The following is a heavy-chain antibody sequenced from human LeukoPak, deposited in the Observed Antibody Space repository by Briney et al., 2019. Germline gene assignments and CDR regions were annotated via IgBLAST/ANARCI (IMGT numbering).Heavy chain of an antibody. Sequence: PSETLSLTCTVSGGSISSSSYYWGWIRQPPGKGLEWIGSIYYSGSTYYNPSLKSRVTISVDTSKNQFSLKLSSVTAADTAVYYCASHVWGNWNDDGAFDPWGQGTLVAVSS. J-gene: IGHJ5*02. V-gene: IGHV4-39*01. D-gene: IGHD1-1*01. CDR1: GGSISSSSYY. CDR3: ASHVWGNWNDDGAFDP. CDR2: IYYSGST.